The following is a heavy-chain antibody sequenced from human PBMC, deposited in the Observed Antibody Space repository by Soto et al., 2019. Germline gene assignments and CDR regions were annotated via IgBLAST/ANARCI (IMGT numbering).Heavy chain of an antibody. CDR3: VKALVVPAANGY. J-gene: IGHJ4*02. Sequence: EVQLVESGGGLVQPGGSLRLSCSASGFTFSRYDMHWVRQAPGKGLEYVSALSSNGISTYYADSVKGRFTISRDNSKNTLYLQMSSLRAEDTAVYYCVKALVVPAANGYWGQGTLVTVSS. CDR1: GFTFSRYD. D-gene: IGHD2-2*01. V-gene: IGHV3-64D*06. CDR2: LSSNGIST.